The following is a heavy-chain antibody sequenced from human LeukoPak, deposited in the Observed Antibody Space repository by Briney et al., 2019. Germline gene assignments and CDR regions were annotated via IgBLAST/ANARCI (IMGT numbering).Heavy chain of an antibody. V-gene: IGHV4-4*07. CDR1: GGSISSYY. CDR3: ARGQGGGLFEY. Sequence: SETLSLTCTVSGGSISSYYWNWIRQPAGKGLEWIGRVYTSGSTNYNPSLKSRVTMSIDTPKNQFSLNLSSVTAADTAVYYCARGQGGGLFEYWGQGTLVTVSS. CDR2: VYTSGST. J-gene: IGHJ4*02. D-gene: IGHD3/OR15-3a*01.